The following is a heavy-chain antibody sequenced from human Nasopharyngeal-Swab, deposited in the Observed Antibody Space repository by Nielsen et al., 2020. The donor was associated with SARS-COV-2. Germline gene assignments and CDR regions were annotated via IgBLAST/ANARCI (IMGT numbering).Heavy chain of an antibody. CDR2: MKPNSGNE. CDR3: ARSSPAFGY. CDR1: GYTFISSD. V-gene: IGHV1-8*01. Sequence: ASVKVTCRASGYTFISSDIKWVRQATGQRLEWMGWMKPNSGNEGYAQEFQGRVTMTRDTSISTAYIELSSLTSEDTTVYYCARSSPAFGYWGQGTLVTVSS. D-gene: IGHD2-2*01. J-gene: IGHJ4*02.